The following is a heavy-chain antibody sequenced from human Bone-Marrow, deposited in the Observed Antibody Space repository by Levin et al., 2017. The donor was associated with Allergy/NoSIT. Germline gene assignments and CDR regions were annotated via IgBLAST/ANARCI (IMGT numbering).Heavy chain of an antibody. CDR3: TRYRGRTSSFGMDV. CDR2: VNHSGST. Sequence: SQTLSLTCAVYGGSFSGYFWSWIRQAPGKGLEWIGDVNHSGSTTYNPSLKSRVTILLDTSKNQFSVELSSVTAADTGVYYCTRYRGRTSSFGMDVWGQGTTVTVS. V-gene: IGHV4-34*01. CDR1: GGSFSGYF. J-gene: IGHJ6*02. D-gene: IGHD1-14*01.